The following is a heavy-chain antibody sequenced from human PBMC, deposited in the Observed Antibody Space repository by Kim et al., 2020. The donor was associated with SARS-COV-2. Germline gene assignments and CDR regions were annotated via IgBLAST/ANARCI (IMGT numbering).Heavy chain of an antibody. D-gene: IGHD2-2*01. CDR3: ARVRVVVPAARDWFDP. V-gene: IGHV4-31*01. J-gene: IGHJ5*02. Sequence: PSLKCLVTISVDTSKNQFSLKLSSVTAADTAVYYCARVRVVVPAARDWFDPWGQGTLVTVSS.